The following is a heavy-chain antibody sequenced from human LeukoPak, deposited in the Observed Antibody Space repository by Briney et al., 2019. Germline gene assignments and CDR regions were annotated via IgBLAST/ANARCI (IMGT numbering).Heavy chain of an antibody. D-gene: IGHD6-13*01. V-gene: IGHV3-74*01. Sequence: GGSLILSCAASGFTFISYWMHWFRQAPGKGLVWFSRINSDGSSTSYADSVKGRFTISRDNAKNTLYLQMNSLRAEDTAVYYCARAGYSSSLSMGYWGQGTLVTVSS. CDR3: ARAGYSSSLSMGY. CDR2: INSDGSST. J-gene: IGHJ4*02. CDR1: GFTFISYW.